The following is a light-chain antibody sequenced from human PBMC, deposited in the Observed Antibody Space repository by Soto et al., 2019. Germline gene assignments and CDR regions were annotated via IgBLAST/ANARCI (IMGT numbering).Light chain of an antibody. V-gene: IGKV3-20*01. CDR1: QTGDSTY. CDR3: QQYDNTVFT. Sequence: EIVLTQSPGSLSSSAGETATLSCRASQTGDSTYLAWYQQKPGQAPKLLIYAASSRATGVPDRFSGSGSGTDFTLTIRSLEPEDIAVYYCQQYDNTVFTFGQGTKVDI. CDR2: AAS. J-gene: IGKJ3*01.